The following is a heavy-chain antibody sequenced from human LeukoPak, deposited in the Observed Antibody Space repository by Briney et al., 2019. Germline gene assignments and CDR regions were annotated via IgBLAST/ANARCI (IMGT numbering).Heavy chain of an antibody. CDR3: ARDGIVGALPAYYFDY. D-gene: IGHD1-26*01. Sequence: ASVKVSCKASGYTFTSYYMHWVRQAPGQGLEWMGIINPSGGSTSYAQKFQGRVTMTRDTSTSTVYMELSSLRSEDTAVYSCARDGIVGALPAYYFDYWGQGTLVTVSS. V-gene: IGHV1-46*01. CDR1: GYTFTSYY. CDR2: INPSGGST. J-gene: IGHJ4*02.